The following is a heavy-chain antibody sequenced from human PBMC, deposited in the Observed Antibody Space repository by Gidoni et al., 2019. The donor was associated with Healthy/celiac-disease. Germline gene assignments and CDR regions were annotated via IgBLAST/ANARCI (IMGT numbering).Heavy chain of an antibody. CDR2: IRSKAYGGTT. D-gene: IGHD3-22*01. CDR1: GFTFGDYA. J-gene: IGHJ3*02. V-gene: IGHV3-49*04. CDR3: TRAPNYYDSSGYYFQPNDAFDI. Sequence: EVQLVESGGGLVQPGRSLRLSCTATGFTFGDYAMSWVRQAPVKGLEWVGFIRSKAYGGTTEYAASVKGRFTISRDDSKSIDYLQRNSLKTEDTAVYYCTRAPNYYDSSGYYFQPNDAFDIWGQGTMVTVSS.